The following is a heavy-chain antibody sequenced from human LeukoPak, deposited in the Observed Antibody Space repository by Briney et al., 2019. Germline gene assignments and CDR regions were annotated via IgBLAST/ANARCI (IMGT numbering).Heavy chain of an antibody. V-gene: IGHV1-69*02. CDR1: GGTSSSYT. D-gene: IGHD2-8*01. CDR3: ARTLDCTNGVCFGDDAFDI. Sequence: SVKVSCKASGGTSSSYTIGWVRQAPGQGLEWMGRIIPIDGVENYAQKFQGRVTITADKLTSTAYMELSSLRSEDTAVYYCARTLDCTNGVCFGDDAFDIWGQGTMVTVSS. CDR2: IIPIDGVE. J-gene: IGHJ3*02.